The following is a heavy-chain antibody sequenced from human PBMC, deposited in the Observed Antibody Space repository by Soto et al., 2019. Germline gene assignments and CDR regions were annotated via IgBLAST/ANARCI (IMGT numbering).Heavy chain of an antibody. V-gene: IGHV3-21*01. D-gene: IGHD5-18*01. CDR2: ISSSSSYI. CDR1: GFTFSSYS. Sequence: GVLRLSCAASGFTFSSYSMNWVRQAPGKGLEWVSSISSSSSYIYYADSVKGRFTISRDNAKNSLYLQMNSLRAEDTAVYYCARERWVYSYGINYYYYGMDVWGQGTTVTVSS. J-gene: IGHJ6*02. CDR3: ARERWVYSYGINYYYYGMDV.